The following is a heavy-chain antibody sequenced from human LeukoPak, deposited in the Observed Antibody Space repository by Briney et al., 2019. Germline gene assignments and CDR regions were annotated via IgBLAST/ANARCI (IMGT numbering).Heavy chain of an antibody. J-gene: IGHJ4*02. CDR3: ARWLELMRNFDW. CDR1: GFTLSDHW. CDR2: IKQDGSEK. V-gene: IGHV3-7*01. D-gene: IGHD5-24*01. Sequence: GGSLRLSCVGSGFTLSDHWMSWVRQAPGKGLEWVANIKQDGSEKDDVNALKGRFTISRDNAKNSLYLQMNSLRAEDTAVYYCARWLELMRNFDWWGQGTLVTVSS.